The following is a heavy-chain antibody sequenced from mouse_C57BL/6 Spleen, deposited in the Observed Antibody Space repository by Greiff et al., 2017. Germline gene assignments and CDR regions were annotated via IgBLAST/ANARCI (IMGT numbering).Heavy chain of an antibody. V-gene: IGHV1-52*01. CDR2: IDPSDSET. CDR3: ARSGDYGSSPYAC. D-gene: IGHD1-1*01. CDR1: GYTFTSYW. J-gene: IGHJ3*01. Sequence: QVQLQQPGAELVRPGSSVKLSCKASGYTFTSYWMHWVKQRPIQGLEWIGNIDPSDSETHYNQKFKDKATLTVDKSSSTAYMQLSSLTSEDSAVYCGARSGDYGSSPYACWGQGALVSVAA.